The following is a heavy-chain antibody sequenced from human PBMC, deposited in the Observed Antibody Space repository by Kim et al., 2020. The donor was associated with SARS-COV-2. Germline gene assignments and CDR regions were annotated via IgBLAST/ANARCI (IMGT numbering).Heavy chain of an antibody. CDR1: GGSISSSSYY. J-gene: IGHJ5*02. V-gene: IGHV4-39*07. CDR2: IYYSGST. CDR3: ARVLGIAVAGTNVFLDP. Sequence: SETLSLTCTVSGGSISSSSYYWGWIRQPPGKGLEWIGSIYYSGSTYYNPSLKSRVTISVDTSKNQFSLKLSSVTAADTAVYYCARVLGIAVAGTNVFLDPWGQGTLVTVSS. D-gene: IGHD6-19*01.